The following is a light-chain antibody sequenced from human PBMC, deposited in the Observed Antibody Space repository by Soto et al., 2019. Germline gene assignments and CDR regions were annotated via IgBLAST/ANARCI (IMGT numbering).Light chain of an antibody. CDR2: GAS. Sequence: EIVLTQSPATPSVSPGERATLSCRASQSVSNTLAWYQQKPGQAPRLLIYGASARATGIPARLSGSGSGTEFSLTISSLQPDDFATYYCQQYNHYWTFGQGTKVDIK. V-gene: IGKV3-15*01. CDR3: QQYNHYWT. CDR1: QSVSNT. J-gene: IGKJ1*01.